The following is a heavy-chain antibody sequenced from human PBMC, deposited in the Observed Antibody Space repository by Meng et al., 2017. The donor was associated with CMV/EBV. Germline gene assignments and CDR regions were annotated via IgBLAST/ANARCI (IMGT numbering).Heavy chain of an antibody. D-gene: IGHD1-26*01. CDR2: IKSKTDGGTT. CDR3: TTMGATFPSDY. Sequence: GESLKISCAASGFTFSNAWMSWVRQAPGKGLEWVGCIKSKTDGGTTDYAAPVEGRFTISRDDSKNTLYLQMNSLKTEDTAMYYCTTMGATFPSDYWGQGTLVTVSS. J-gene: IGHJ4*02. CDR1: GFTFSNAW. V-gene: IGHV3-15*01.